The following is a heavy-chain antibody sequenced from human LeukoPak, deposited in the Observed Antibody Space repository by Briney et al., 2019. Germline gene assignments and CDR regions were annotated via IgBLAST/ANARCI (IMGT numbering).Heavy chain of an antibody. CDR1: GGSISSSSYY. CDR3: ARRDLYYFDY. J-gene: IGHJ4*02. CDR2: IYYSGST. Sequence: SETLSLTCTVSGGSISSSSYYWGWICQPPGKGLEWIGSIYYSGSTYYNPSLKSRVTISVDTSKNQFSLKLSSVTAADTAVYYCARRDLYYFDYWGQGTLVTVSS. V-gene: IGHV4-39*01.